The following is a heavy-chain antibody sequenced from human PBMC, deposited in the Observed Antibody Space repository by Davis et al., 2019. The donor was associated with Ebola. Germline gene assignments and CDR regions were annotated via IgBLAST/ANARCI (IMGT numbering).Heavy chain of an antibody. CDR1: GGTFSSYA. V-gene: IGHV1-69*13. Sequence: SVKVSCKASGGTFSSYAISWVRQAPGQGLEWMGGIIPIFGTANYAQKFQGRVTITADESTSTAYMELSSLRSEDTAVYYCARDIDYYDSSGYPHYGMDVWGQGTTVTVSS. J-gene: IGHJ6*02. CDR3: ARDIDYYDSSGYPHYGMDV. D-gene: IGHD3-22*01. CDR2: IIPIFGTA.